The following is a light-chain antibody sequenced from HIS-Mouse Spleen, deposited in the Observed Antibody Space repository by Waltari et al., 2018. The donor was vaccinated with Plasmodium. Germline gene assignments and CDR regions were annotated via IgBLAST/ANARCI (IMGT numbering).Light chain of an antibody. CDR1: PGISRY. J-gene: IGKJ2*01. Sequence: AIWLTQSPSLLSASTGDRVPISCPMSPGISRYLAWYQQKPGKAPELLIYAASTLQSAVPSRFSGSGSETDYTLTISCLQSEDFATYYCQQYYSFPYTFGQGTKLEIK. CDR3: QQYYSFPYT. CDR2: AAS. V-gene: IGKV1D-8*02.